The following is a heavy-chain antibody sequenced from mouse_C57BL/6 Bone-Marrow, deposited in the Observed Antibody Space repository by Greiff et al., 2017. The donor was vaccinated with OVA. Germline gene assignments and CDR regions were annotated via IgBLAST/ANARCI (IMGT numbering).Heavy chain of an antibody. J-gene: IGHJ2*01. CDR3: ARDPLSTMVTTGYFDY. V-gene: IGHV3-6*01. D-gene: IGHD2-2*01. CDR1: GYSITSGYY. CDR2: ISYDGSN. Sequence: DVQLQESGPGLVKPSQSLSLTCSVTGYSITSGYYWNWIRQFPGNKLEWMGYISYDGSNNYNPSLKNRISITRDTSKNQFFLKLNSVTTEDTATYYCARDPLSTMVTTGYFDYWGQGTTLTVSS.